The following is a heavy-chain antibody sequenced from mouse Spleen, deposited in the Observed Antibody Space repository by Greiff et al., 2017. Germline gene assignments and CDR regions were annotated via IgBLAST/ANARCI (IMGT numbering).Heavy chain of an antibody. J-gene: IGHJ1*01. V-gene: IGHV3-2*02. CDR2: ISYSGST. CDR1: GYSITSDYA. D-gene: IGHD4-1*02. CDR3: ANWDRGYWYFDV. Sequence: EVKLVESGPGLVKPSQSLSLTCTVTGYSITSDYAWNWIRQFPGNKLEWMGYISYSGSTSYNPSLKSRISITRDTSKNQFFLQLNSVTTEDTATYYCANWDRGYWYFDVWGAGTTVTVSS.